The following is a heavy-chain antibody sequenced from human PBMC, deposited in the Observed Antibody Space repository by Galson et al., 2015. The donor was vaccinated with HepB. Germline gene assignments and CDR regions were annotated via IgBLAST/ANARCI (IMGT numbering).Heavy chain of an antibody. D-gene: IGHD5-24*01. Sequence: QSGAEVKKPGESLKISCKGSGYSFTNYWIGWVRQTPGKSLEWMGIIYPGDSDTRYSPSFQGLVTISVDKSISTAYLQWSSLKASDTAMYYCARSEMAAIDAFDIWGQGTMVTVSS. J-gene: IGHJ3*02. CDR2: IYPGDSDT. CDR3: ARSEMAAIDAFDI. CDR1: GYSFTNYW. V-gene: IGHV5-51*01.